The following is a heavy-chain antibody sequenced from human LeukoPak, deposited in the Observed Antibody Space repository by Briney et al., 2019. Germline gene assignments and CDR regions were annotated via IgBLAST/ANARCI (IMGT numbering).Heavy chain of an antibody. D-gene: IGHD3-9*01. Sequence: TGGSLRLSCAASGFTFSSYGMHWVRQAPGRGLEWVAFIWYDGSNKYYADSVKGRFTISRDSSKNMLYLQMNSLRAEDTAVYYCATDRMRRYFGSWGQGTLVTVSS. CDR1: GFTFSSYG. CDR3: ATDRMRRYFGS. CDR2: IWYDGSNK. V-gene: IGHV3-30*02. J-gene: IGHJ4*02.